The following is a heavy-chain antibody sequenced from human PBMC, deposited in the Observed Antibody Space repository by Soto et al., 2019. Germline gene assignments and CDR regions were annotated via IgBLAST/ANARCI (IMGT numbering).Heavy chain of an antibody. CDR3: ARDSEQLVFDY. V-gene: IGHV4-59*01. J-gene: IGHJ4*02. D-gene: IGHD6-13*01. CDR2: IYYSGST. CDR1: GGSISSYY. Sequence: QVQLQESGPGLVKPSETLSLTCTVSGGSISSYYWSWIRQPPGKGLEWIGYIYYSGSTNYNTSLKSRVTISVDTSKNQFSLKLSSVTAADTAVYYCARDSEQLVFDYWGQGTLVTVSS.